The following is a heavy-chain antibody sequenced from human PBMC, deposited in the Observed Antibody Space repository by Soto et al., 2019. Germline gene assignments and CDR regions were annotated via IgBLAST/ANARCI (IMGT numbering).Heavy chain of an antibody. J-gene: IGHJ4*02. CDR1: GFTFSSYA. V-gene: IGHV3-23*01. Sequence: EVQLLESGGGLVQPGGSLRLSCAASGFTFSSYAMSWVRQAPGKGLEWVSAISGSGGSTYYADSVKGRFTISRDNSKNTLYLQMNILRAEDTAVYYCAKGPIVVVVAATPPFDYWGQGTLVTVSS. CDR3: AKGPIVVVVAATPPFDY. CDR2: ISGSGGST. D-gene: IGHD2-15*01.